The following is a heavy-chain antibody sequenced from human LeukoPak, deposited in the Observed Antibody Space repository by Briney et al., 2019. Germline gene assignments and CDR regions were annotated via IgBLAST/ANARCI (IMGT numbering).Heavy chain of an antibody. D-gene: IGHD6-19*01. Sequence: GRSLRLSCAASGFTSGDYAMHWVRHAPGKGLEWVPGISWNSGSTGYADSVKGRFTISRDNAKNSLYLQMNSLRAEDTALYYCAKDIAVADTRAFDIWGQGTMVTVSS. CDR2: ISWNSGST. CDR1: GFTSGDYA. CDR3: AKDIAVADTRAFDI. V-gene: IGHV3-9*02. J-gene: IGHJ3*02.